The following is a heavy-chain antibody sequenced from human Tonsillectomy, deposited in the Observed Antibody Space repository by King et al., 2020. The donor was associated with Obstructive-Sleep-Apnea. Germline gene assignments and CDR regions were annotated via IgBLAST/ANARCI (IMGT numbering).Heavy chain of an antibody. CDR1: GFTFSTYG. Sequence: VQLVESGGGVVQPGTSLRLSCAASGFTFSTYGMHWVRQAPGKGLEWVAFTRYDGSNKLYTDSVRGLFTISRDNSKNTLYLQMNSLRAEDTAVYYCAKGFNYHIDYCGQGTLVTVSS. V-gene: IGHV3-30*02. J-gene: IGHJ4*02. D-gene: IGHD3-22*01. CDR3: AKGFNYHIDY. CDR2: TRYDGSNK.